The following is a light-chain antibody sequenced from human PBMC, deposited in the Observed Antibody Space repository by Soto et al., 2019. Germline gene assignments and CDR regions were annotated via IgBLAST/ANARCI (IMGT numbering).Light chain of an antibody. CDR1: QTVSSAY. Sequence: EIVMTQSPATLSVSPGERATLSCRASQTVSSAYLAWFQQKPGQAPRLLIYGASSRATGIPDRLSGSGCGTDFTLTISRLEPEDFLVYYCQQYGGTPPITFGQGTRLEI. V-gene: IGKV3-20*01. CDR3: QQYGGTPPIT. CDR2: GAS. J-gene: IGKJ5*01.